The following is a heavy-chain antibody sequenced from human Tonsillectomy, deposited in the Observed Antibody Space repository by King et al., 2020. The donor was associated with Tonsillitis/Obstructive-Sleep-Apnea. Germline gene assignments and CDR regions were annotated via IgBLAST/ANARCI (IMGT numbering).Heavy chain of an antibody. CDR1: GGSISSYY. D-gene: IGHD3-3*01. Sequence: QVQLQESGPGLVKPSETLSLTCTVSGGSISSYYWSWIRQPPGKGLEWIGDIYYSGSTNYNPSLKSRVTISVDTSKNPFSRKLSSVTAADTAVYYCARGGYYDFWSGYYGTWGQGTLVTVSS. CDR2: IYYSGST. CDR3: ARGGYYDFWSGYYGT. J-gene: IGHJ5*02. V-gene: IGHV4-59*01.